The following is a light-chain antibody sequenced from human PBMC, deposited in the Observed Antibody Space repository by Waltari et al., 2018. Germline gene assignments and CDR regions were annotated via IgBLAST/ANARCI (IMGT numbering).Light chain of an antibody. CDR1: QRISSF. Sequence: DIQLTQSPSFLSASVGDRVTITCRASQRISSFLAWYQQKPGKAPKLLTSAAYTLQSGVPSRFSGSGSGTEFTLTISSLQPEDFASYYCQQLNSYPTFGGGTTVEIK. CDR3: QQLNSYPT. CDR2: AAY. J-gene: IGKJ4*01. V-gene: IGKV1-9*01.